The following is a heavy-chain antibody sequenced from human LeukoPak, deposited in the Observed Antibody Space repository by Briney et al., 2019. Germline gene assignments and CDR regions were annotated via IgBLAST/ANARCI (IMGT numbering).Heavy chain of an antibody. V-gene: IGHV4-34*01. J-gene: IGHJ4*02. D-gene: IGHD3-10*01. CDR3: ARPEGRRYTMVRGVRIDY. Sequence: SETLSLTCAVYGGSLSGYYSSWIRQPPGKGLEWIGEINHSGSTNYNPSLKSRVTISVDTSKNQFSLKLSSVTAADTAVYYCARPEGRRYTMVRGVRIDYWGQGTLVTVSS. CDR1: GGSLSGYY. CDR2: INHSGST.